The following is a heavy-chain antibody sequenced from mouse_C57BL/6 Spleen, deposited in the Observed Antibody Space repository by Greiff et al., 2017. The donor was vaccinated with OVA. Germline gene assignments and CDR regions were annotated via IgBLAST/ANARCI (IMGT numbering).Heavy chain of an antibody. CDR3: HYYGSSYWYFED. CDR1: GYTFTSYW. Sequence: QVQLQQSGTELVKPGASVKLSCKASGYTFTSYWMHWVKQRPGPGLEWIGNINPSNGGTNYNEKFKSKATLTVDKSSSTAYMQLSRLTSEDSAVYCCHYYGSSYWYFEDWGKGTTVTVSS. J-gene: IGHJ1*03. V-gene: IGHV1-53*01. CDR2: INPSNGGT. D-gene: IGHD1-1*01.